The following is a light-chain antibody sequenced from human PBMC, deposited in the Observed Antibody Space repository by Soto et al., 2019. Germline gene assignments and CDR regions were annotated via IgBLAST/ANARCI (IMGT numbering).Light chain of an antibody. CDR2: GAS. CDR1: QGIGND. J-gene: IGKJ1*01. Sequence: AIQMTQSPSSLSASVGDRVTITCRASQGIGNDLGWYQQKPGKAPKVLIYGASSLQGGVPSRFSRRGSGTDFTLTISSLKPEDFASYYCLQDNSYPLTFGQGTKVEVK. CDR3: LQDNSYPLT. V-gene: IGKV1-6*01.